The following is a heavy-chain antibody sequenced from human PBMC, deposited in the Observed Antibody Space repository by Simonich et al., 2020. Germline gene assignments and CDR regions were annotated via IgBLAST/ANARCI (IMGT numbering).Heavy chain of an antibody. Sequence: EVQLVESGGGLVQPGGSLRLSCAASGFTFSSYEMNWVRQAPGKGLEWVSYISSSGRTIYYADSVKGQLTISRDNAKNSLYLQMNSLRAEDTAVYYCARDFRLQLVEIGTYYYYGMDVWGQGTTVTVSS. D-gene: IGHD6-6*01. J-gene: IGHJ6*02. V-gene: IGHV3-48*03. CDR3: ARDFRLQLVEIGTYYYYGMDV. CDR2: ISSSGRTI. CDR1: GFTFSSYE.